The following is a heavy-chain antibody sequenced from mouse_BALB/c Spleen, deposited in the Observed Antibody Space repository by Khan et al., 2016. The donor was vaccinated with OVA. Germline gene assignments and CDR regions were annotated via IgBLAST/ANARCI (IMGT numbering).Heavy chain of an antibody. V-gene: IGHV1-4*01. CDR2: INPSNGYT. J-gene: IGHJ3*01. CDR3: VRDGAYHRNDGWFAY. D-gene: IGHD2-14*01. Sequence: QVQLQQSGAELARPGASLKMSCKASGYTFTSYMIHWIKLRPGQGLEWIGYINPSNGYTNYNQKFKDKATLTADKSSTTAYMQLSSLTSDDSAVYNGVRDGAYHRNDGWFAYWGQGTLVTVSA. CDR1: GYTFTSYM.